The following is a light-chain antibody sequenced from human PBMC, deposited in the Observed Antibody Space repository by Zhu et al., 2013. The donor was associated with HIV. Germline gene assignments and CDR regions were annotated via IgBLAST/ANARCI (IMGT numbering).Light chain of an antibody. Sequence: DIQMTQSPSVVSSSVGDRVTITCRASQDIGNYLVWFQQKPGQVPKRLIYAASSLHSGVPSRFSGTGSGTEFTLTVNSLQPEDVATYFCLQHGSYPWTFGQATQVEIK. CDR2: AAS. CDR3: LQHGSYPWT. CDR1: QDIGNY. V-gene: IGKV1-17*03. J-gene: IGKJ1*01.